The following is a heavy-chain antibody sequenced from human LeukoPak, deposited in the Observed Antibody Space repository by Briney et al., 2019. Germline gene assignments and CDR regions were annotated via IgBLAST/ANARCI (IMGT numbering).Heavy chain of an antibody. CDR3: ARDRYIFAGPDAYYYMDV. D-gene: IGHD5-18*01. CDR1: GGSLSSYY. Sequence: SETLSLTCAVYGGSLSSYYWSWIRQPPGKGLEWIGYMHYSGSTNYNPSLKSRVTISVDTSKNQFSLKLSSVTAADTAVYYCARDRYIFAGPDAYYYMDVWGKGTTVTISS. CDR2: MHYSGST. V-gene: IGHV4-59*01. J-gene: IGHJ6*03.